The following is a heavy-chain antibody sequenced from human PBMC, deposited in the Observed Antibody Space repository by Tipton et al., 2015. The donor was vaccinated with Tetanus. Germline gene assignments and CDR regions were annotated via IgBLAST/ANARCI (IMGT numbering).Heavy chain of an antibody. V-gene: IGHV4-34*01. CDR2: ISDSGGT. Sequence: TLSLTCAAYGGSFGGYYWSWIRQPPGKGLEWIGEISDSGGTNYNPFLKSRVTMSIDTSKNQFSLNLTSVTAADTALYYCARGSVVITAAKCLDYWGQGTPVTVSS. CDR3: ARGSVVITAAKCLDY. D-gene: IGHD2-2*01. CDR1: GGSFGGYY. J-gene: IGHJ4*02.